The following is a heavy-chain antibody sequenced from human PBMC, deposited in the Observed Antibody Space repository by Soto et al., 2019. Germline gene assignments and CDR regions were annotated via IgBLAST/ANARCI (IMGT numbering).Heavy chain of an antibody. J-gene: IGHJ6*02. CDR2: ISYDGSNK. Sequence: GGSLRLSCAASGFTFSSYAMHWVRQAPGKGLEWVAVISYDGSNKYYADSVKGRFTISRDNSKNTLYLQMNSLRAEDTAVYYCARDGWDIVVVPAAHYYYYGMDVWGQGTTVTVSS. V-gene: IGHV3-30-3*01. D-gene: IGHD2-2*01. CDR1: GFTFSSYA. CDR3: ARDGWDIVVVPAAHYYYYGMDV.